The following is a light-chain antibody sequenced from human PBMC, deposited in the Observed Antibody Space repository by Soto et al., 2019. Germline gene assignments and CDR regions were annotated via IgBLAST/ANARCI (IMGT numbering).Light chain of an antibody. V-gene: IGLV2-14*01. Sequence: QSVLTQPASVSGSPGQSITISCTGTSSDVGGYNFVSWYQQHPGRAPQLLIYEVSRRPSGVSNRFSGSKSGDTASLIISGLQAEDGADYYCYSYRGYYARVFGSGTKVTVL. CDR3: YSYRGYYARV. CDR2: EVS. J-gene: IGLJ1*01. CDR1: SSDVGGYNF.